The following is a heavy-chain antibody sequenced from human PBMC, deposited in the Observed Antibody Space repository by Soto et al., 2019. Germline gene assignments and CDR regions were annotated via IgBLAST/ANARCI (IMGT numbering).Heavy chain of an antibody. CDR2: IDPSDSYT. Sequence: GESLKISCNGSGYIFTSYWISWVRQMPGKGLEWMGRIDPSDSYTNYSPSFQGHVTISADKSISTAYPQWSSLKASDTAMYYCARHKGYDILTGYYPYYYYGMDVWGQGTTVTVSS. J-gene: IGHJ6*02. V-gene: IGHV5-10-1*01. D-gene: IGHD3-9*01. CDR3: ARHKGYDILTGYYPYYYYGMDV. CDR1: GYIFTSYW.